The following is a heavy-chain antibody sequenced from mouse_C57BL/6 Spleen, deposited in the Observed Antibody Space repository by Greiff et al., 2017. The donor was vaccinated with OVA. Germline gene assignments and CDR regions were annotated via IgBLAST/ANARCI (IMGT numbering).Heavy chain of an antibody. CDR1: GYTFTSYW. J-gene: IGHJ1*03. CDR2: IYPGSGST. CDR3: ARENYGSSYVYFDV. D-gene: IGHD1-1*01. V-gene: IGHV1-55*01. Sequence: QVQLQQPGAELVKPGASVKMSCKASGYTFTSYWITWVKQRPGQGLEWIGDIYPGSGSTNYNEKFKSKATLTVDTSSSTAYMQISSLTSEDSAVYYCARENYGSSYVYFDVWGTGTTVTVSS.